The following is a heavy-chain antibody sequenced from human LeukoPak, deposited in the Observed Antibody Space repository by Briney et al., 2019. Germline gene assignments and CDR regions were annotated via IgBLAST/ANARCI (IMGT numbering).Heavy chain of an antibody. J-gene: IGHJ5*02. CDR3: AKDAVAAALYNWFDP. CDR1: GFTFSSYG. CDR2: ISYDGSNK. Sequence: GGSLRLSCAASGFTFSSYGMHWVRQAPGKGLEWVAVISYDGSNKYYADSVKGRFTISRDSSKNTMYLQMNSLRDEDTAVYYCAKDAVAAALYNWFDPWGQGTLVTVSS. D-gene: IGHD2-2*01. V-gene: IGHV3-30*18.